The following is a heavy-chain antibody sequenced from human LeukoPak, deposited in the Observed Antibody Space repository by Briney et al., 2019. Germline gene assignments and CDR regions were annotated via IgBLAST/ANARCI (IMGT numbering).Heavy chain of an antibody. Sequence: GGSLRLSCGASGFTVSSNYMSWVRQAPGKGLEWVSVILTGDTTHYADFVKGRFTTSRESSKNTLYLQMNSLRAEDTAVYYCARAPTNGYQYFDYWGQGTLVTVSS. CDR2: ILTGDTT. J-gene: IGHJ4*02. CDR1: GFTVSSNY. D-gene: IGHD5-18*01. V-gene: IGHV3-53*01. CDR3: ARAPTNGYQYFDY.